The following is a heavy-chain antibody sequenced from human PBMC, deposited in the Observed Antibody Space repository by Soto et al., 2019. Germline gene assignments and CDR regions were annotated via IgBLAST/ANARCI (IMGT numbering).Heavy chain of an antibody. CDR2: ISSNGLTK. Sequence: ESGGGVVQPGGSLRLSCAVSGFTFSNSGMHWVRQAPGKGLEWVALISSNGLTKYYADSVKGRFTISRDNSKDTLYLQMDSLRPEDTALYYCASRITAGYWGQGTLVTVSS. J-gene: IGHJ4*02. V-gene: IGHV3-30*03. D-gene: IGHD1-20*01. CDR3: ASRITAGY. CDR1: GFTFSNSG.